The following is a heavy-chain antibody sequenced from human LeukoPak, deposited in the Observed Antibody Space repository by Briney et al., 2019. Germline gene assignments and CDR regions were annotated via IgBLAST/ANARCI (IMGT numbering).Heavy chain of an antibody. J-gene: IGHJ5*02. CDR3: AAEYSSGWYWFDP. CDR2: IIPIFGTA. V-gene: IGHV1-69*06. Sequence: SVKVSCKASGYTFTSYDINWVRQATGQGLEWMGGIIPIFGTANYAQKFQGRVTITADKSTSTAYMELSSLRSEDTAVYYCAAEYSSGWYWFDPWGQGTLVTVSS. CDR1: GYTFTSYD. D-gene: IGHD6-19*01.